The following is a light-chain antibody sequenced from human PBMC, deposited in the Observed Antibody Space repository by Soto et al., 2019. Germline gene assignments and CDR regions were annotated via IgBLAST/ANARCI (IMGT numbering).Light chain of an antibody. Sequence: EIVLTQSPGTLSLSPGERATLSCRASQSFSSSYLAWYQQSPGQAPRLLIYGASTRATGIPARFSGSGSGTEFTLTISSLQSEDFAVYYCQQYNNWPPITFGQGTRLEIK. CDR3: QQYNNWPPIT. CDR2: GAS. CDR1: QSFSSSY. J-gene: IGKJ5*01. V-gene: IGKV3-15*01.